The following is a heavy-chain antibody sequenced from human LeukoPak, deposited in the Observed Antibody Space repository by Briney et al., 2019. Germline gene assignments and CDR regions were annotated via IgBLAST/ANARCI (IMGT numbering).Heavy chain of an antibody. CDR1: GYTFTSYA. CDR3: ARDHPEQQLVVNWFGP. J-gene: IGHJ5*02. Sequence: ASVKVSCKASGYTFTSYAMNWVRQAPGQGLEWMGWINTNTGNPTYAQGFTGRFVFSLDTSVSTAYLQISSLKAEDTAVYYCARDHPEQQLVVNWFGPWGQGTLVTVSS. V-gene: IGHV7-4-1*02. D-gene: IGHD6-13*01. CDR2: INTNTGNP.